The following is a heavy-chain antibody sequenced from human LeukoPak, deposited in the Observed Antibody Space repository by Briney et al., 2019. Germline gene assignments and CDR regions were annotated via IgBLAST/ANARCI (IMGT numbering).Heavy chain of an antibody. D-gene: IGHD3-16*01. CDR1: GFTFSSYG. Sequence: GGSLRLSCAASGFTFSSYGMHWVRQAPGKGLEWVAFIRCDGSNKYYEDSVKGRFTISRDNVKYTLYPQMNSQSAEDKDVDYCAKDKWPPRPPENAWVFDYGGQGTLVTVPS. V-gene: IGHV3-30*02. CDR3: AKDKWPPRPPENAWVFDY. J-gene: IGHJ4*02. CDR2: IRCDGSNK.